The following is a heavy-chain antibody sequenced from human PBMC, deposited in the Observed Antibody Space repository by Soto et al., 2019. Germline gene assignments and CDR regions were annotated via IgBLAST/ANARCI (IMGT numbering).Heavy chain of an antibody. V-gene: IGHV3-23*01. CDR2: ISGSGGST. J-gene: IGHJ5*02. D-gene: IGHD3-3*01. CDR1: GFTFSSYA. Sequence: EVQLLESGGGLVQPGGSLRLSCAASGFTFSSYAMSWVRQAPGKGLEWVSAISGSGGSTYYADSVKGRFTISRDNSKNTLYLQMNSLRAEDTAVYYCAKEGAVDFWSAENWFDPGGQGTLVTVSS. CDR3: AKEGAVDFWSAENWFDP.